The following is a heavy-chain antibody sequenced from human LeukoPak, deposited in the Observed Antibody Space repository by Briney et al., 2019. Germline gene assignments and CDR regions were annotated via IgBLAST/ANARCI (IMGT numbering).Heavy chain of an antibody. CDR2: IYSGGST. D-gene: IGHD6-19*01. V-gene: IGHV3-66*01. CDR1: GFTFGNYA. J-gene: IGHJ6*02. CDR3: ARETEPVAGRSYYYYGMDV. Sequence: PGGSLRLSCVGSGFTFGNYAMNWVRQAPGKGLEWVSVIYSGGSTYYADSVKGRFTISRDNSKNTLYLQMNSLRAEDTAVYYCARETEPVAGRSYYYYGMDVWGQGTTVTVSS.